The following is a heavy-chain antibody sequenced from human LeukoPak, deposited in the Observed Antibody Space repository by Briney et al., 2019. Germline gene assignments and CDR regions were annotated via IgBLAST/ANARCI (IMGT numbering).Heavy chain of an antibody. CDR2: IYSNGNI. CDR1: GFTVSSND. Sequence: PGGSLRLSCAASGFTVSSNDMSWVRQAPGKGLEWVSVIYSNGNIYYTDSVKGRFTISRDNSKNTLYLQMNSLRAEDTAVYYCTRHRVISTRDFEYWGQGTLVAVSS. CDR3: TRHRVISTRDFEY. D-gene: IGHD2-21*01. J-gene: IGHJ4*02. V-gene: IGHV3-53*01.